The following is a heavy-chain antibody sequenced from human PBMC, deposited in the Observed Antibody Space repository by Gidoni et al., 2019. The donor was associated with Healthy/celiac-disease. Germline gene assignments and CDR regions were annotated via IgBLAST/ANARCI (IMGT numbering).Heavy chain of an antibody. D-gene: IGHD1-26*01. CDR2: INAGNGNT. CDR3: ARDLPWGLLREDENY. CDR1: GYTFTCYA. J-gene: IGHJ4*01. Sequence: QVQLVQSGAEVKKAGASEKVSCKASGYTFTCYAMHWVRQAPGQRLEWMGWINAGNGNTKYSKKFQGRVTITRNTSASTAYMELSSLRSEDTAVYYCARDLPWGLLREDENYWGHGTLVTVSS. V-gene: IGHV1-3*01.